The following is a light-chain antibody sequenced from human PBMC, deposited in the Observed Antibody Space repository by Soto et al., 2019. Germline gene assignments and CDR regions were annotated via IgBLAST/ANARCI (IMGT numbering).Light chain of an antibody. CDR3: QQYGSSPGGFT. V-gene: IGKV3-20*01. Sequence: EIVMTQSPATLSVSPGERATLSCRASESVGSKVAWYQQKPGQAPRVLIYGASIRATGIPARFSGSGSGTAFTLTISRLEPEDFAVYYCQQYGSSPGGFTFGPGTKVDIK. CDR2: GAS. J-gene: IGKJ3*01. CDR1: ESVGSK.